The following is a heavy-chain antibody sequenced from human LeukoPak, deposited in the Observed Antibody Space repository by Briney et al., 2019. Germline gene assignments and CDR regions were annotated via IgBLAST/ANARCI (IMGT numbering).Heavy chain of an antibody. CDR2: IYYSGST. CDR3: ARENVPAATFDY. J-gene: IGHJ4*02. Sequence: SETLSLTCTVSGGSISSYYWSWIRQPPGKGLGWIGYIYYSGSTNYNPSLKSRVTISVDTSKNQFSLKLSSVTAADTAVYYCARENVPAATFDYWGQGTLVTVSS. V-gene: IGHV4-59*01. D-gene: IGHD2-2*01. CDR1: GGSISSYY.